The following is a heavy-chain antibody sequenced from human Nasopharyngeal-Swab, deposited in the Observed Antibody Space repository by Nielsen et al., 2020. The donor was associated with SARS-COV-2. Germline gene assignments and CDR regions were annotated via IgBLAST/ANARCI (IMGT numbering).Heavy chain of an antibody. CDR1: GFTFSSYA. CDR3: AKGGEAGQRFLEWLYYFDY. J-gene: IGHJ4*02. CDR2: IYSGGSST. Sequence: GESLKISCAASGFTFSSYAMSWVRQAPGKGLERVSVIYSGGSSTYYADSVKGRFTISRDNSKNTLYLQMNSLRAEDTAVYYCAKGGEAGQRFLEWLYYFDYWGQGTLVTVSS. D-gene: IGHD3-3*01. V-gene: IGHV3-23*03.